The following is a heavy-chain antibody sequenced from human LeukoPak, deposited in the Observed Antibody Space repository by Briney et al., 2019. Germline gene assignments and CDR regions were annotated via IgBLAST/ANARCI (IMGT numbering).Heavy chain of an antibody. D-gene: IGHD2-21*02. Sequence: ASVKVSCKASGYTFTSYGISWVRQAPGQGLEWMGWISAYNGNTNYAQKLQGRVTMTTDTSTSTAYMELRSLRSDDTAVYYCANSMVVTANNGGGGAFDIWGQGTMATVSS. J-gene: IGHJ3*02. V-gene: IGHV1-18*01. CDR1: GYTFTSYG. CDR3: ANSMVVTANNGGGGAFDI. CDR2: ISAYNGNT.